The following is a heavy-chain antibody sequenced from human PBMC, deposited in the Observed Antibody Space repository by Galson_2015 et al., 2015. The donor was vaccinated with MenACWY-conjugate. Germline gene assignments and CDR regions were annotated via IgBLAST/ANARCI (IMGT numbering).Heavy chain of an antibody. CDR3: ARGSVRQMATINPKCYWYFDL. V-gene: IGHV1-69*02. CDR1: GGTFSSYT. CDR2: IIPILGIA. D-gene: IGHD5-24*01. J-gene: IGHJ2*01. Sequence: SVKVSCKASGGTFSSYTISWVRQAPGQGLEWMGRIIPILGIANYAQKFQGRVTITADKSTSTAYMELSSLRSEDTAVYYCARGSVRQMATINPKCYWYFDLGGRGTLVTVSS.